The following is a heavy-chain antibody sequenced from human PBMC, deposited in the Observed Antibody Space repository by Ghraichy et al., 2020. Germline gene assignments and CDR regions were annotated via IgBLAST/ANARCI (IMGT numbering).Heavy chain of an antibody. V-gene: IGHV3-30*04. D-gene: IGHD6-19*01. CDR2: ISYDGSNK. Sequence: GGSLRLSCAASGFTFSSYAMHWVRQAPGKGLEWVAVISYDGSNKYYADSVKGRFTISRDNSKNTLYLQMNSLRAEDTAVYYCARGERYSSGWSFDYWGQGTLVTVSS. CDR3: ARGERYSSGWSFDY. CDR1: GFTFSSYA. J-gene: IGHJ4*02.